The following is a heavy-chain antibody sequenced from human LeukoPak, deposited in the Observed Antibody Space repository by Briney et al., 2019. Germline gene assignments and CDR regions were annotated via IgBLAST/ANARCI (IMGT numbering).Heavy chain of an antibody. D-gene: IGHD1-26*01. CDR2: IIPIFGTA. CDR3: ASPDLYSGSSAGFDY. CDR1: GGTFSSYA. V-gene: IGHV1-69*13. J-gene: IGHJ4*02. Sequence: EASVKVSCKASGGTFSSYAISWVRQAPGQGLEWMGGIIPIFGTANYAQKFQGRVTITADESTGTAYMELSSLRSEDTAVYYRASPDLYSGSSAGFDYWGQGTLVTVSS.